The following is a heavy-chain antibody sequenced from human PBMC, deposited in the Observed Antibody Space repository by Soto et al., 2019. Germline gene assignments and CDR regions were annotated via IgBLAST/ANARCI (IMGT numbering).Heavy chain of an antibody. J-gene: IGHJ6*02. D-gene: IGHD4-17*01. V-gene: IGHV1-46*01. Sequence: QVQLVQSGAEVKKPGASVKVSCKASGYSFTRYYIHWVRQAPGQGLEWMGIINPLSGSTNYAQTFQGRVTLSRDTSTNTVYLEMSSLRSEDTAVYYFARDRVYGAHFYYGMDVWGQGTTVTVSS. CDR3: ARDRVYGAHFYYGMDV. CDR2: INPLSGST. CDR1: GYSFTRYY.